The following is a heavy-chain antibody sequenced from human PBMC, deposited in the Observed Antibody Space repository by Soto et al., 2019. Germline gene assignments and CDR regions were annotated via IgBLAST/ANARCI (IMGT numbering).Heavy chain of an antibody. J-gene: IGHJ4*02. CDR3: ARAIRRYYFDY. V-gene: IGHV4-4*02. Sequence: ASETLSLTCAVSGGSISSSRCRHWVRQPPGKGLEWMGEIYHTGSTYYNPSLKSRVTISVDTSKNQFSLKLSSVTAADTAVYYCARAIRRYYFDYWGQGTLVTVSS. CDR2: IYHTGST. CDR1: GGSISSSRC.